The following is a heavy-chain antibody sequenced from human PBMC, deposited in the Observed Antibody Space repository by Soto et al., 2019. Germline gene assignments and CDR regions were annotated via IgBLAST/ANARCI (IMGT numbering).Heavy chain of an antibody. J-gene: IGHJ6*02. CDR3: ARDRCSSTSCYTGYSYGIDV. D-gene: IGHD2-2*02. V-gene: IGHV4-61*01. CDR1: GGSVSSGSYY. CDR2: IYYSGTT. Sequence: SETLSLTCTVSGGSVSSGSYYWSWIRHPPGKGLERLGYIYYSGTTNYCPSLKSRVTISVDTSKNQFSLKLSSVTAADTAVYYCARDRCSSTSCYTGYSYGIDVWGQGTTVTVSS.